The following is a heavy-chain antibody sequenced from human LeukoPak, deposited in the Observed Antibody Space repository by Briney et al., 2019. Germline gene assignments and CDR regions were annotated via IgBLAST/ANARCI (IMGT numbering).Heavy chain of an antibody. J-gene: IGHJ4*02. CDR1: GYRFTSYW. V-gene: IGHV5-51*01. Sequence: GASLKISCKGSGYRFTSYWIGWVRQMPGKGLEWMGIIYPGDSDTRYSPSFQGQVTISADKSISTAYLQWSSLKASDTAMYYCARLRGSGSYPYYFDYWGQGTLVTVSS. CDR2: IYPGDSDT. D-gene: IGHD3-10*01. CDR3: ARLRGSGSYPYYFDY.